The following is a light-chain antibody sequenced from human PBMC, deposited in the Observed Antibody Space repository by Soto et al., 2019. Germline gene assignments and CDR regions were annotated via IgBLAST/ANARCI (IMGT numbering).Light chain of an antibody. V-gene: IGKV3-20*01. CDR1: QSVSSDY. CDR3: QQSSRSPVT. Sequence: EIVLTQSPGTLSLSPGERVSLSCRASQSVSSDYLAWYQQKPGQAPRPLMSGASTRAPAIPDRFSGSGSGTDFTLTISRLEPGDFAVYFCQQSSRSPVTFGQGTRLEIK. J-gene: IGKJ5*01. CDR2: GAS.